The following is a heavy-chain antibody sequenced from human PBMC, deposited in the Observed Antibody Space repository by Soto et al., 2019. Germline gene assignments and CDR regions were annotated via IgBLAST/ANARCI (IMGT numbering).Heavy chain of an antibody. CDR1: GFTFGSYA. CDR3: AKDMNLESTIAVAGRAPFDY. J-gene: IGHJ4*02. V-gene: IGHV3-23*01. D-gene: IGHD6-19*01. Sequence: GSLRRSWAAAGFTFGSYAMSGGRQAPGEGLEWVSAISGSGGSTYYADAVKGRFTISRDNSKNTLYLQMNSLRAEDTAVYYCAKDMNLESTIAVAGRAPFDYWGQGTLVTVSS. CDR2: ISGSGGST.